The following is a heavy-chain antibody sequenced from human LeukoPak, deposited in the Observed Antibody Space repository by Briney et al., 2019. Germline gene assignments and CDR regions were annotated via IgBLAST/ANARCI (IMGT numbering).Heavy chain of an antibody. CDR3: ARGGTSSSSLDSPTFFDY. V-gene: IGHV1-69*13. Sequence: EASVKVSCKASGGTFISYAISWVRQAPGQGLEWMGGIIPIFGTANYAQKFQGRVTITADESTSTAYMELSSLRSEDTAVYYCARGGTSSSSLDSPTFFDYWGQGTLVTVSS. J-gene: IGHJ4*02. D-gene: IGHD6-6*01. CDR1: GGTFISYA. CDR2: IIPIFGTA.